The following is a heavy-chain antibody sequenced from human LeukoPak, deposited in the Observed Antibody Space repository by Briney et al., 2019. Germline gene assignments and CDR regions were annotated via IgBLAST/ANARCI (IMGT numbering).Heavy chain of an antibody. CDR1: GFTFSTYG. CDR3: ASGESTFGGVIVKY. CDR2: ISGSGDST. Sequence: PGGSLRLSCAASGFTFSTYGMHWVRQAPGKGLEWVSAISGSGDSTYSTDSVKGRFTISRDNAKNTLYLQMNSLRAEDTAVYYCASGESTFGGVIVKYWGQGALVTVSS. J-gene: IGHJ4*02. D-gene: IGHD3-16*02. V-gene: IGHV3-23*01.